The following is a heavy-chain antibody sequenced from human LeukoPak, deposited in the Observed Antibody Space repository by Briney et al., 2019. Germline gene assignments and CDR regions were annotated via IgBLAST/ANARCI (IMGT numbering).Heavy chain of an antibody. CDR3: ARDSGSYYRPTVRFDY. J-gene: IGHJ4*02. CDR2: IKQDGSEK. D-gene: IGHD1-26*01. V-gene: IGHV3-7*01. Sequence: GGSLRLSCAASGFTFSSYWMSWVRQAPGKGLEWVANIKQDGSEKYYVDSVKGRFTISRDNAKNSLYLQMNSLRAEDTAVYYCARDSGSYYRPTVRFDYWGQGTLVTVSS. CDR1: GFTFSSYW.